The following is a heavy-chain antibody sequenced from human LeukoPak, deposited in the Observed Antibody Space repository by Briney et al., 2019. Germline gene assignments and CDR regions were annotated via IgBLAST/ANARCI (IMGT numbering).Heavy chain of an antibody. D-gene: IGHD6-6*01. CDR3: ARTTYSSSAGSYYYYYMDV. Sequence: ASVKVSCKASGYTFANFGITWVRQAPGQGLEWMGWISAYNGNTNYAQKLQGRVTMTTDTSTSTAYMELRSLRSDDTAVYYCARTTYSSSAGSYYYYYMDVWGKGTTVTVSS. CDR1: GYTFANFG. V-gene: IGHV1-18*01. J-gene: IGHJ6*03. CDR2: ISAYNGNT.